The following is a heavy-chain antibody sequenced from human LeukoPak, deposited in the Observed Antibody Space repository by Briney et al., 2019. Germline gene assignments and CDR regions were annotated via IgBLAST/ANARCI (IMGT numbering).Heavy chain of an antibody. D-gene: IGHD3-10*01. CDR3: ARMVRGVIILYYYYHMDV. V-gene: IGHV1-8*02. J-gene: IGHJ6*03. CDR1: GCTFSSYA. CDR2: MNPNSGNT. Sequence: GASVKVSCKASGCTFSSYAISWVRQATGQGLEWMGWMNPNSGNTGYAQKFQSRVTMTRNTSISTAYLELSSLRSEDTAVYYCARMVRGVIILYYYYHMDVWGKGTTVTISS.